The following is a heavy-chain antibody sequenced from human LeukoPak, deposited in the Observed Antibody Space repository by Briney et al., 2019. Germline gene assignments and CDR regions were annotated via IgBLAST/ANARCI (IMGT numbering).Heavy chain of an antibody. D-gene: IGHD2-15*01. V-gene: IGHV3-7*01. J-gene: IGHJ5*02. Sequence: GGSLRLSCAASGFTFSSYAMSWVRQAPGKGLEWVANIKDDGGEKYYVDSVKGRFTISRDNAKNSLYLQMNSLRAEDTAIYYCARDHYCSGGSCYLRGFDPWGQGTPVTVSS. CDR1: GFTFSSYA. CDR2: IKDDGGEK. CDR3: ARDHYCSGGSCYLRGFDP.